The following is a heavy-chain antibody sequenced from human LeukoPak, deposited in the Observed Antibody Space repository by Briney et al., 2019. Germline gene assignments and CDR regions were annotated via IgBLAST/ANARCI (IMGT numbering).Heavy chain of an antibody. V-gene: IGHV4-34*01. J-gene: IGHJ6*02. CDR2: INHSGST. Sequence: AGTLSLTCAVYGGSFSGYCWSWVRQAPGKGLEWVADINHSGSTNYNPALKRGGIISVDTTEKQFSLKLRSVLAADTTVYYCARGPYDFWSGRPSVMDVWGQGTTVTVSS. CDR3: ARGPYDFWSGRPSVMDV. CDR1: GGSFSGYC. D-gene: IGHD3-3*01.